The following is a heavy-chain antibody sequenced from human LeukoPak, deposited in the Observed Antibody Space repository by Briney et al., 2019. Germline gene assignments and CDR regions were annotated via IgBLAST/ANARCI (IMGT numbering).Heavy chain of an antibody. D-gene: IGHD1-26*01. CDR1: GGSVSSGSYY. CDR2: IYYSAST. CDR3: VRDRELTY. Sequence: PSETLSLTCTVSGGSVSSGSYYWSWIRQPPGKGLEWIGYIYYSASTNYNPSLKSRVTISVDTSKNQFSLKLNSVTAADTAVYYCVRDRELTYWSQGTLVTVSS. J-gene: IGHJ4*02. V-gene: IGHV4-61*01.